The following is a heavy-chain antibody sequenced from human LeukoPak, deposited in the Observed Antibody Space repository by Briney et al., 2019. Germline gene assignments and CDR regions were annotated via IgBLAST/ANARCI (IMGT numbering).Heavy chain of an antibody. Sequence: PSETLSLTCNVSGDSISSDYWSWIRQPPGKGLEWIGRIYTSGSTNYNPSLKSRVTMSVDTSKNQFSLKLSSVTAADTAVYYCARSGRQQLVRFPYYYYYMDVWGKGTTVTISS. D-gene: IGHD6-13*01. CDR3: ARSGRQQLVRFPYYYYYMDV. CDR2: IYTSGST. CDR1: GDSISSDY. J-gene: IGHJ6*03. V-gene: IGHV4-4*07.